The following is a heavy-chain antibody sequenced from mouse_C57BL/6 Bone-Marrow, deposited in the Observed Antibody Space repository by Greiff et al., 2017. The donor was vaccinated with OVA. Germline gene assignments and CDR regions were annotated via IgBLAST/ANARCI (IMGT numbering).Heavy chain of an antibody. J-gene: IGHJ4*01. CDR2: ISNGGGST. V-gene: IGHV5-12*01. CDR3: ARHPYAMDY. CDR1: GFTFSDYY. Sequence: EVMLVESGGGLVQPGGSLKLSCAASGFTFSDYYMYWVRQTPEQRLEWVAYISNGGGSTYYPDTVKGRFTISRDNAKNTLYLQMSRLKSEDTAMYYCARHPYAMDYWGQGTSVTVSS.